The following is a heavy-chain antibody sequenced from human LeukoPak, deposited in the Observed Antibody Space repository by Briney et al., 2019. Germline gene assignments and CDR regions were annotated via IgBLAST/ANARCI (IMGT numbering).Heavy chain of an antibody. CDR2: IYTSGST. J-gene: IGHJ6*02. CDR3: ARGVRGAQYYYYGMDV. D-gene: IGHD3-10*01. CDR1: GGSISSYY. Sequence: PSETLSLTCTVSGGSISSYYWSWIRQPPGKGLEWIGYIYTSGSTNYNPSLKSRVTISVDTSKNQFSLKLSSVTAADTAVYYCARGVRGAQYYYYGMDVWGQGTTVTVSS. V-gene: IGHV4-4*08.